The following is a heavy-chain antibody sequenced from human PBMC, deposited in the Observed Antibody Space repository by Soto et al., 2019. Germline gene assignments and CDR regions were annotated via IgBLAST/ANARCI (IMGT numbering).Heavy chain of an antibody. CDR2: INGDGSYT. V-gene: IGHV3-74*01. CDR1: GFTLSSYW. CDR3: ARSLSTSPDY. J-gene: IGHJ4*02. Sequence: GGSLRLSCAASGFTLSSYWMHWVRQAPGKGLVWVSRINGDGSYTGYADSVKGRFTISRDNAKNTLYLQMNILRAEDTAVYFCARSLSTSPDYWGQGTLVTVSS. D-gene: IGHD2-2*01.